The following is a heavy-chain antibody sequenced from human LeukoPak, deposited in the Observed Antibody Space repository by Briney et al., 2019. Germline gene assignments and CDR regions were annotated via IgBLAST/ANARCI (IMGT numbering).Heavy chain of an antibody. CDR1: GGSISSSSYY. Sequence: SETLSLTCTVSGGSISSSSYYWGWIRQPPGKGLEWIGSIYYSGSTYYNPSLKSRVTISVDTSKNQFSLKLSSVTAADTAVYYCAGQTDSSGYSYWGQGTLVTVSS. CDR3: AGQTDSSGYSY. J-gene: IGHJ4*02. CDR2: IYYSGST. V-gene: IGHV4-39*01. D-gene: IGHD3-22*01.